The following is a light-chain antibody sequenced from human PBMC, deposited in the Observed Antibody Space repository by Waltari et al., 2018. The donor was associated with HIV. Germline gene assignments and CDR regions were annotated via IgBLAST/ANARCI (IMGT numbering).Light chain of an antibody. CDR2: WAS. CDR3: LQFYSSLYT. J-gene: IGKJ2*01. CDR1: QSLLYSSNNKNY. V-gene: IGKV4-1*01. Sequence: DIVMTQSPESLTVSLGERATINCKSSQSLLYSSNNKNYLAWYQQKGGQSPKLLINWASTRESGVPDRFSGSWSGTNFTLTISSLQAEDVAVYYCLQFYSSLYTFGQGTNLEIK.